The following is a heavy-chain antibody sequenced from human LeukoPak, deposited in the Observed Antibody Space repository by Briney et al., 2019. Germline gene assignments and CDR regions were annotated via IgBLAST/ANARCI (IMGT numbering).Heavy chain of an antibody. CDR1: GGSISSGDYY. J-gene: IGHJ5*02. CDR3: ARAVVPAATELGDWFDP. V-gene: IGHV4-30-4*01. Sequence: SETLSLTCTVSGGSISSGDYYWSWIRQPPGNGLEWIGYIYYSGSTYYNPSLKSRVTISVDTSKNQFSLKLSSVTAADTAVYYCARAVVPAATELGDWFDPWGQGTLVTVSS. D-gene: IGHD2-2*01. CDR2: IYYSGST.